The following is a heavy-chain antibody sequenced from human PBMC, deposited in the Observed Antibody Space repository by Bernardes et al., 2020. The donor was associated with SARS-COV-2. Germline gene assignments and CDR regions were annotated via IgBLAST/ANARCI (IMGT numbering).Heavy chain of an antibody. CDR1: GYTFTTFG. CDR2: INTYNGNT. CDR3: ARDLLTVTGDY. J-gene: IGHJ4*02. Sequence: ASMKVSCKASGYTFTTFGISWVRQAPGQGLEWMGWINTYNGNTNYAQRLQGRVTMTTDTSTSTAYMELRSLRSDDTAVYFCARDLLTVTGDYWGQGTLVTVSS. D-gene: IGHD4-17*01. V-gene: IGHV1-18*01.